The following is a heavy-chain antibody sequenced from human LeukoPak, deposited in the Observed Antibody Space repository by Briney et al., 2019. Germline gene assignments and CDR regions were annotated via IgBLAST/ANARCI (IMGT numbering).Heavy chain of an antibody. CDR1: GFTFSSYA. CDR2: ISGSGGST. V-gene: IGHV3-23*01. CDR3: AKKEAMIRGVPYYYDF. J-gene: IGHJ4*02. Sequence: GGSLRLSCAASGFTFSSYAMSWVRQAPGKGLEWVSTISGSGGSTYYADSVKGRFTISRDNSKNTLYLQMNSLRAEDTAVYYCAKKEAMIRGVPYYYDFWGQGTLVTVPS. D-gene: IGHD3-10*01.